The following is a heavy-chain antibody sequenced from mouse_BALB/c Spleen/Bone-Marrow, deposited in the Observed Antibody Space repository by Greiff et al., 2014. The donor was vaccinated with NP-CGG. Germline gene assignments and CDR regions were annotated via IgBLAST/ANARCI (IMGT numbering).Heavy chain of an antibody. D-gene: IGHD4-1*01. CDR2: IDPETGGT. CDR1: GYTFTDYE. CDR3: TRSETGPFAY. V-gene: IGHV1-15*01. J-gene: IGHJ3*01. Sequence: QVQLKESGAELVRPGASMTLSCKASGYTFTDYEMHWVKQTPVHGLEWIGAIDPETGGTAYNQKFKGKATLTADKSSSTAYMELRSLTSEDSAVYYCTRSETGPFAYWGQGTLVTVSA.